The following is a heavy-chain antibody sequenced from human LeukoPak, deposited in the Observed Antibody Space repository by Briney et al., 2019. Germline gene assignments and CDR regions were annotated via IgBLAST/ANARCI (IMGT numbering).Heavy chain of an antibody. D-gene: IGHD2-2*02. CDR1: GFTFSRYW. CDR2: IKEDGSEK. Sequence: GGSLRLSCAVSGFTFSRYWMSWVRQAPGKGLEWVATIKEDGSEKYYVDSVKGRFTISRDNAKNSLYLQMNSLRAEDTAVYYCARSRYTVISAPYSEYFQEWGQGTLVTVSS. CDR3: ARSRYTVISAPYSEYFQE. V-gene: IGHV3-7*01. J-gene: IGHJ1*01.